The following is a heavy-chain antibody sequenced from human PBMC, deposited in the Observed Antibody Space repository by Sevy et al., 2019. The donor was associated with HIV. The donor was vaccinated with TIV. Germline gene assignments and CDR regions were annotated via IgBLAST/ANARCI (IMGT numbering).Heavy chain of an antibody. Sequence: SETLSLTCAVSGYSISSGYYWGWIRQPPGKGLEWIGSIYHSGSTYYNPSLKSRVTIPVDTSKNQFSLKLSSVTAADTAVYYCARPGNPNYDFWSGYFDYWGQGTLVTVSS. J-gene: IGHJ4*02. CDR1: GYSISSGYY. CDR2: IYHSGST. V-gene: IGHV4-38-2*01. D-gene: IGHD3-3*01. CDR3: ARPGNPNYDFWSGYFDY.